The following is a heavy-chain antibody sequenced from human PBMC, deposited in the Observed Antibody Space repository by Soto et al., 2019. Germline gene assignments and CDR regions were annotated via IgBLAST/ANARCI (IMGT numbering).Heavy chain of an antibody. CDR1: GGTFSSYT. Sequence: SVKVSCKASGGTFSSYTISWVRQAPGQGLEWMGRIIPILGIANYAQKFQGRVTITADKSTSTAYMELSSLRSEDTAVYYCARGYCSGGSCYFYYYYYGMDVWGQGTTVTVSS. CDR3: ARGYCSGGSCYFYYYYYGMDV. J-gene: IGHJ6*02. V-gene: IGHV1-69*02. D-gene: IGHD2-15*01. CDR2: IIPILGIA.